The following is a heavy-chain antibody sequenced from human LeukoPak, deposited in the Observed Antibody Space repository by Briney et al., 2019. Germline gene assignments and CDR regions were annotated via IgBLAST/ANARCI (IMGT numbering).Heavy chain of an antibody. V-gene: IGHV4-39*01. CDR3: ARHALIVVVPAVPFDP. D-gene: IGHD2-2*01. J-gene: IGHJ5*02. Sequence: SETLSLTCTVSGGSISSSSYYWGWIRQPPGKGLEWIGSIYYSGSTYYNPSLKSRVTISVDTSKNQFSLKLSSVTAADTAVYYCARHALIVVVPAVPFDPWGQGTLVTVSS. CDR2: IYYSGST. CDR1: GGSISSSSYY.